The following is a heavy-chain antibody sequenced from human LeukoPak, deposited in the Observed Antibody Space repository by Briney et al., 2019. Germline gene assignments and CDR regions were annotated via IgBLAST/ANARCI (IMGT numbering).Heavy chain of an antibody. CDR3: ARRGYSGSYYSPYDYYMDV. CDR1: GGSMSSHY. J-gene: IGHJ6*03. CDR2: IYYSGST. Sequence: SETLSLTCTVSGGSMSSHYWSWIRQPPGKGLEWIGYIYYSGSTNYNPSLKSRVTISVDTSKNQFSLKLSSVTAADTAVYYCARRGYSGSYYSPYDYYMDVWGKGTTGTVSS. V-gene: IGHV4-59*11. D-gene: IGHD1-26*01.